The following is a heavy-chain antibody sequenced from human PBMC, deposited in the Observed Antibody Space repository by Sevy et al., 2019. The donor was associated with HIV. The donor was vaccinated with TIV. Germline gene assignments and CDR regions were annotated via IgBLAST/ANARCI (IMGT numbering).Heavy chain of an antibody. J-gene: IGHJ6*02. CDR2: IKSKSDGGTT. CDR1: GFTFSYAW. CDR3: STDPIIVLLVTDGMDV. V-gene: IGHV3-15*01. Sequence: GGSLRLSCAASGFTFSYAWMSWVRQAPGKGLEWVGRIKSKSDGGTTDYPAPVKGRFTISRDDSKNTLYLQMKNLKTEDTAVYYCSTDPIIVLLVTDGMDVWGQGTTVTVSS. D-gene: IGHD2-8*02.